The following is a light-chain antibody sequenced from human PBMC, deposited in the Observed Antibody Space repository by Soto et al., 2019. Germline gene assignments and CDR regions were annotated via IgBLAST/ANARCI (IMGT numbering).Light chain of an antibody. CDR3: QQRSNWPLT. J-gene: IGKJ4*01. Sequence: EIVLTQSPATLSLSPGERATLSCRASQSVGSYLAWYQHKPGQAPRLLISDASNRAAGIPARYSGSGSGTDFTLTISTLEPEDFAVYYCQQRSNWPLTFGGGTKVEIK. CDR2: DAS. CDR1: QSVGSY. V-gene: IGKV3-11*01.